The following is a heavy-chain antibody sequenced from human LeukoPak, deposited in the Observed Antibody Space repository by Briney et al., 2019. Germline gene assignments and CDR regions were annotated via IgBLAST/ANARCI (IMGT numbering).Heavy chain of an antibody. CDR3: AKDVPYGSGSYYPNWFDP. J-gene: IGHJ5*02. CDR2: IGGSGGST. D-gene: IGHD3-10*01. CDR1: GFTFSSYA. Sequence: GGSLRLSCAASGFTFSSYAVSWVRQAPGKGLEWVSAIGGSGGSTYYADSVKGRFTISRDNSKNTLYLQMNSLRAEDTAVYYCAKDVPYGSGSYYPNWFDPWGQGTLVTVSS. V-gene: IGHV3-23*01.